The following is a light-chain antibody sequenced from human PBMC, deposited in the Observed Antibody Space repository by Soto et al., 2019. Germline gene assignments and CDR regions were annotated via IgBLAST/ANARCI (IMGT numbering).Light chain of an antibody. CDR1: QSVSSSY. CDR2: GSS. V-gene: IGKV3-20*01. Sequence: EIVLTQSPGTLSLSPGERATLSCRASQSVSSSYLAWYQQKPGQAPRLLIYGSSSRATGIPDRFSGSVSGTDFTLTISRLEPEDFAVYYCQQYGSSPRYTFGQGTKLAIK. CDR3: QQYGSSPRYT. J-gene: IGKJ2*01.